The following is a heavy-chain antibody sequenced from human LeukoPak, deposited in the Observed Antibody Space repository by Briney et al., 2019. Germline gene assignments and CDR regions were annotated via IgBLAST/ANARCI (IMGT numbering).Heavy chain of an antibody. CDR1: GFTFSSYV. CDR2: ISSDGSNK. Sequence: PGGSLRLSCAASGFTFSSYVMHWVRQAPGKGLEWVAAISSDGSNKYSEHGRFTISRDNSKNTLYLQMNSLRAEDTAVYYCAKGFVVVVSATQSSWFDPWGQGTLVTVSS. J-gene: IGHJ5*02. V-gene: IGHV3-30*04. CDR3: AKGFVVVVSATQSSWFDP. D-gene: IGHD2-15*01.